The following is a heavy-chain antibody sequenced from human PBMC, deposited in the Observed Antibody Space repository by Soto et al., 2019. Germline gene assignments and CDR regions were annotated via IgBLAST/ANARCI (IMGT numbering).Heavy chain of an antibody. Sequence: PGGSLRLSCAASGFTFSSYAMSWVRQAPGKGLEWVSAISGSGGSTYYADSVKGRFTISRDNSKNTLYLQMNSLRAEDTAVYYCAKDRAVYYYDSSGYYYYWGQGTLVTVSS. CDR3: AKDRAVYYYDSSGYYYY. J-gene: IGHJ4*02. CDR2: ISGSGGST. V-gene: IGHV3-23*01. CDR1: GFTFSSYA. D-gene: IGHD3-22*01.